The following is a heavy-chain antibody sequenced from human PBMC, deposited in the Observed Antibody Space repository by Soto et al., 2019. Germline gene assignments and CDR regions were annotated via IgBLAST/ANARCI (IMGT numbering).Heavy chain of an antibody. CDR2: IHYDGST. J-gene: IGHJ6*02. V-gene: IGHV4-59*08. CDR1: GGSISNYY. D-gene: IGHD3-9*01. Sequence: QVQLQESGPGLVKPSETLSLTCTVSGGSISNYYWNWIRQPPGKGLEWIGNIHYDGSTKYNPSLKRRGTVSVATSKKQFSLKLRSVTAADTAVYYCAGNYDVLTGRGDLDVWGQGTTVTVSS. CDR3: AGNYDVLTGRGDLDV.